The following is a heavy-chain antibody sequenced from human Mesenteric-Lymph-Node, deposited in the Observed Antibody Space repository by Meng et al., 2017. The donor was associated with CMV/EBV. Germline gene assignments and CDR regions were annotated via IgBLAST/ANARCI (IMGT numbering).Heavy chain of an antibody. J-gene: IGHJ4*02. Sequence: SETLSLTCTVSGGSISSSSYYWGWIRQPPGKGLEWIGSIYYSGSTYYNPSLKSRVTISVDTSKNQFSLKLSSVTAADTAVYYCARGRRSVVVVPLDYWGQGTLVTVSS. CDR2: IYYSGST. D-gene: IGHD3-22*01. CDR1: GGSISSSSYY. CDR3: ARGRRSVVVVPLDY. V-gene: IGHV4-39*07.